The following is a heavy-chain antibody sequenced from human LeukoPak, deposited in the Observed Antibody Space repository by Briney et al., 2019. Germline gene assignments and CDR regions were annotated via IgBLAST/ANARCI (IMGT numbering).Heavy chain of an antibody. CDR3: ARKDYGDFYFDY. CDR2: IYYSGST. V-gene: IGHV4-39*01. D-gene: IGHD4-17*01. Sequence: PSETLSLTCSVSGGSIRSSSYYWDWIRQPPGKGPEWIGSIYYSGSTCYNPSLKSRVTISVDTSKNQFSLKLSSVTAADTAVYYCARKDYGDFYFDYWGQGTLVTVSS. J-gene: IGHJ4*02. CDR1: GGSIRSSSYY.